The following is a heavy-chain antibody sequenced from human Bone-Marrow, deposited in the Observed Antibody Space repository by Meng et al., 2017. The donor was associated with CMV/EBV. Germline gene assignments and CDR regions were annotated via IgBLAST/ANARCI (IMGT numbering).Heavy chain of an antibody. V-gene: IGHV4-39*07. CDR2: IYYSGST. Sequence: GSLRLSCTVSGGSISSSSYYWGWIRQPPGKGLEWIGSIYYSGSTYYNPSLKSRATISVDTSKNQFSLKLSSVTAADTAVYYCARDPGSGGFADYWGQGTLVTVSS. CDR3: ARDPGSGGFADY. J-gene: IGHJ4*02. CDR1: GGSISSSSYY. D-gene: IGHD3-10*01.